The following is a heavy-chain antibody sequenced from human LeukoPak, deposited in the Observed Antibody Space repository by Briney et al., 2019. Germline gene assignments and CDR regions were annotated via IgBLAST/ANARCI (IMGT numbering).Heavy chain of an antibody. D-gene: IGHD6-13*01. V-gene: IGHV4-59*12. CDR3: ASQAYSTTWAADVTVFDY. CDR1: GGSISTYY. CDR2: VYYSGRT. J-gene: IGHJ4*02. Sequence: SETLSLTCTVSGGSISTYYWSWIRQPPGKGLEWIGYVYYSGRTNYNPSLKSRVTISIDTSKNQFSLKLSSLTAADTAVYYCASQAYSTTWAADVTVFDYWGRGALVTVSS.